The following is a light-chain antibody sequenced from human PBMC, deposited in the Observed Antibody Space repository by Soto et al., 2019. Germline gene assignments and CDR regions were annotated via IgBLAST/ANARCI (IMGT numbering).Light chain of an antibody. Sequence: TQSQSSLSASVGDRVTISCRASQSINNDLAWYQQKPGKAPNLLIYDASTLERGVPSRFSGTGSGTEFTLAINSLQPDDFATYYCQQYHRSSFTFGQGTRLEI. CDR1: QSINND. CDR2: DAS. CDR3: QQYHRSSFT. J-gene: IGKJ5*01. V-gene: IGKV1-5*01.